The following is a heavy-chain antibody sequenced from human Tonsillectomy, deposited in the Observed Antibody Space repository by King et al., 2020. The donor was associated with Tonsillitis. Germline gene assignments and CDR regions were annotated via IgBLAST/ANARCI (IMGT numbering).Heavy chain of an antibody. CDR1: GFSFGSFA. CDR3: ARDWSGIVDY. V-gene: IGHV3-30-3*01. J-gene: IGHJ4*02. D-gene: IGHD3-22*01. Sequence: VQLVESGGGVVQPGRSLRLSCAASGFSFGSFAMHWVRQAPGKGLEWLATVSYNGGNEYYAGSVKGRFTISRDNSNNALYPQMNSLRPEDTAVYYCARDWSGIVDYWGQGTLVTVSS. CDR2: VSYNGGNE.